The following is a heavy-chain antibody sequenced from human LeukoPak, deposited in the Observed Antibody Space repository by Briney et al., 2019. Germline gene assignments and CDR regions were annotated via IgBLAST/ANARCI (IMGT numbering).Heavy chain of an antibody. CDR2: IIPIFGTA. J-gene: IGHJ4*02. Sequence: GASVKVSCKASGGTFSSYAISWVRQAPGQGLEWMGRIIPIFGTANYAQKFQGRVTITTDESTSTAYMELSSLRSEDTAVYYCARDLSGSYYPGGWGQGTLVTVSS. CDR1: GGTFSSYA. V-gene: IGHV1-69*05. CDR3: ARDLSGSYYPGG. D-gene: IGHD1-26*01.